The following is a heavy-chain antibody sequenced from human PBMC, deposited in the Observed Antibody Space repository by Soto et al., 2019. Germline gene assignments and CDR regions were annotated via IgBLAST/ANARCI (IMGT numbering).Heavy chain of an antibody. Sequence: GESLKISCKGSGYSFTSYCIGWVRQMPGKGLEWMGIIYPGDSHTRYSPSFQGQVTISADKSISTAYLQWSSLKASDTAMYYCARHGPDLIYYYYMDVWGKGTTVTVSS. CDR1: GYSFTSYC. CDR3: ARHGPDLIYYYYMDV. CDR2: IYPGDSHT. D-gene: IGHD2-2*01. J-gene: IGHJ6*03. V-gene: IGHV5-51*01.